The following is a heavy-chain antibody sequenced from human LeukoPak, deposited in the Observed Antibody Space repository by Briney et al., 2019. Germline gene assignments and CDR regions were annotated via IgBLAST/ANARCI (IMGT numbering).Heavy chain of an antibody. V-gene: IGHV3-66*01. CDR2: IYSGGST. J-gene: IGHJ4*02. D-gene: IGHD6-19*01. CDR3: ARAVTAVAGTALTVFY. Sequence: PGGSLRLSCTASGFSVTDNYMSWARQAPGKGPEWVSVIYSGGSTYYADSVKGRFTISRDNSKNTVDLQMNSLRAEDTAVYYCARAVTAVAGTALTVFYWGQGTLVTVSS. CDR1: GFSVTDNY.